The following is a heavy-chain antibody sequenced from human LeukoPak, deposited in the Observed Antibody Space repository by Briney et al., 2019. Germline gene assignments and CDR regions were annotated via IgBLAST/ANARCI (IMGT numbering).Heavy chain of an antibody. D-gene: IGHD5-24*01. V-gene: IGHV3-23*01. J-gene: IGHJ4*02. CDR2: ISGSGGST. CDR3: VKDGVERWLHPLDY. Sequence: GGSLRLSCAASGFTFSSYAMSWVRQAPGKGLEWVSAISGSGGSTYYADSVKGRFTISRDNSKNTLYLQMNSLRAEDTAVYYCVKDGVERWLHPLDYWGQGTLVTVSS. CDR1: GFTFSSYA.